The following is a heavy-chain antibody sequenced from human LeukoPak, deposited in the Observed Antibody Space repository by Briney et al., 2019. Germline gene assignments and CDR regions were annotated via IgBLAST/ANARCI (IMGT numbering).Heavy chain of an antibody. D-gene: IGHD5-12*01. Sequence: GSLRLSCVASGFSFNNYAMNWVRQAPGKGLEWVSLIIGSSGSTFYADSVKGRFTISRDKSKNTLYLQMNSLRAEDTAVYYCAKGAYDYVEIAYFDYWGQGSLVTVSS. J-gene: IGHJ4*02. V-gene: IGHV3-23*01. CDR3: AKGAYDYVEIAYFDY. CDR2: IIGSSGST. CDR1: GFSFNNYA.